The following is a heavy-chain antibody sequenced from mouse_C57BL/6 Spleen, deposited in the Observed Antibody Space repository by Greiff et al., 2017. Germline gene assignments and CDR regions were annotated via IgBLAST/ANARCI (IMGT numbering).Heavy chain of an antibody. Sequence: EVQLQQSGPELVKPGASVKISCKASGYTFTDYYMNWVKQSHGKSLEWIGDINPNNGGTSYNQKFKGKATLTVDKSSSTAYMELRSLTSEDSAVYYCASGTTGFFDYWGQGTTRTVSS. CDR3: ASGTTGFFDY. V-gene: IGHV1-26*01. J-gene: IGHJ2*01. D-gene: IGHD1-1*01. CDR2: INPNNGGT. CDR1: GYTFTDYY.